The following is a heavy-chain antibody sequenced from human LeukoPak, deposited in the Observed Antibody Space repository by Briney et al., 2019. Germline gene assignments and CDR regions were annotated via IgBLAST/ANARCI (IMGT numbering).Heavy chain of an antibody. CDR2: ISGSGGST. CDR3: AKDCGSYGSLGVCYFDY. Sequence: PGGSLRLSCAASGFTFSRYWMSWVRQAPGKGLEWVSAISGSGGSTYYADSVKGRFTISRDNSKNTLYLQMNSLRAEDTAVYYCAKDCGSYGSLGVCYFDYWGQGTLVTVSS. V-gene: IGHV3-23*01. J-gene: IGHJ4*02. D-gene: IGHD1-26*01. CDR1: GFTFSRYW.